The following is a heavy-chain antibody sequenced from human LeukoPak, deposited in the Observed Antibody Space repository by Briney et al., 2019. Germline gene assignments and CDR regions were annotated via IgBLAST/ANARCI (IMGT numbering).Heavy chain of an antibody. J-gene: IGHJ4*02. CDR1: GYTFTRYG. CDR3: ARGASYVILTGYSYFDY. V-gene: IGHV1-18*01. CDR2: LSTHNGNT. D-gene: IGHD3-9*01. Sequence: VSVKLSCKASGYTFTRYGISCVRQAPGQALECMEWLSTHNGNTNYAQKFKGRVTMTTDTSTNTAYMELRRLRSDDTAVYYCARGASYVILTGYSYFDYWGQGTLVSVSS.